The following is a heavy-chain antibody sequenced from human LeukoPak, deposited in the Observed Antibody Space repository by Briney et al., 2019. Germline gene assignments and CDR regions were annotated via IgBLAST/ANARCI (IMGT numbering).Heavy chain of an antibody. J-gene: IGHJ4*02. V-gene: IGHV3-30*02. D-gene: IGHD1-26*01. Sequence: GGYLRLSCAASGFTFSSYGMHWVRQAPGKGLEWVAFIRYDGSNKYYADSVKGRFTISRDNSKNTLYLQMNSLRAEDTAVYYCAKIGLTQESYYEAWDYWGQGTLVTVSS. CDR3: AKIGLTQESYYEAWDY. CDR1: GFTFSSYG. CDR2: IRYDGSNK.